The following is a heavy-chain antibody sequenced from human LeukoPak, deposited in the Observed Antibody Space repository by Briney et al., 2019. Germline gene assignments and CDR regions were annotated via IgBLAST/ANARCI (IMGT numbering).Heavy chain of an antibody. Sequence: GASVKVSCKASGYTFTSYGISWVRQAPGQGLEWMGGIIPIFGTANYAQKFQGRVTITADESTSTAYMELSSLRSEDTAVYYCASRPPRNYYGSGSFWYFDLWGRGTLVTVSS. CDR1: GYTFTSYG. J-gene: IGHJ2*01. D-gene: IGHD3-10*01. CDR3: ASRPPRNYYGSGSFWYFDL. V-gene: IGHV1-69*13. CDR2: IIPIFGTA.